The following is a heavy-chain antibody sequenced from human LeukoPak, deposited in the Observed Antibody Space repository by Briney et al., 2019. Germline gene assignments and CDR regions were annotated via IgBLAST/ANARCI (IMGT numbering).Heavy chain of an antibody. CDR1: GFTFSSYW. D-gene: IGHD3-10*01. V-gene: IGHV3-7*01. J-gene: IGHJ4*02. CDR3: ARVTYGSGTYGAFDY. Sequence: GGSLRLSCATSGFTFSSYWMNWVRQAPGKGLEWVANIKQDGSEKHYVDSVKGRFTISRDNAKNSLYLQMNSLRAEDTAVYYCARVTYGSGTYGAFDYWGQGTLVTVSS. CDR2: IKQDGSEK.